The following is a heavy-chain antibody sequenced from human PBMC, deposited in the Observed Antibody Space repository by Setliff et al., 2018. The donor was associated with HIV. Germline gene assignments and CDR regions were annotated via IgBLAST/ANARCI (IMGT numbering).Heavy chain of an antibody. CDR3: ATLVGTNGVVWFDP. J-gene: IGHJ5*01. V-gene: IGHV5-51*01. Sequence: GESLKISCKGFGYSFTSYWIGWVRQMPGNGLEWMGIIYPDDSDTRYSPSFQGQVTLSADKSINTTYLQWSSLKASDTAMYYCATLVGTNGVVWFDPWGQGTLVTVSS. CDR2: IYPDDSDT. CDR1: GYSFTSYW. D-gene: IGHD1-26*01.